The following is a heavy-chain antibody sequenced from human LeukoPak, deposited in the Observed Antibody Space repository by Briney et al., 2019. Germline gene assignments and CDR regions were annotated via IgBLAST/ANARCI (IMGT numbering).Heavy chain of an antibody. D-gene: IGHD2-2*01. J-gene: IGHJ4*02. CDR3: VRDAIYCTSTNCFFDF. Sequence: GGSLRLSCAASGFTFSSYSMNWVRQAPGKGLEWVSSISSSSSYIYYADSVKGRFTVSRDNSKDSLYLQMNSLTTDDTALYFCVRDAIYCTSTNCFFDFWGQGTLVTVSS. CDR2: ISSSSSYI. V-gene: IGHV3-21*04. CDR1: GFTFSSYS.